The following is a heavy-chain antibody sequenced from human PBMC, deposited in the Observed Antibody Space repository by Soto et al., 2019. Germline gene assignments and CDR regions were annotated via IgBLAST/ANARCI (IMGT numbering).Heavy chain of an antibody. CDR2: ISDSGATT. V-gene: IGHV3-23*01. Sequence: EVQLLESGGGLVQPGGSLRLSRAASGFTFRTYAMSWVRQAPGKGLEWVSIISDSGATTYYADSVKGRFTISRDNSKNTLYLQINNLRVEDTAFYFCAKDDDGDSYFDFWGQGTLVTVSS. CDR1: GFTFRTYA. D-gene: IGHD4-17*01. CDR3: AKDDDGDSYFDF. J-gene: IGHJ4*02.